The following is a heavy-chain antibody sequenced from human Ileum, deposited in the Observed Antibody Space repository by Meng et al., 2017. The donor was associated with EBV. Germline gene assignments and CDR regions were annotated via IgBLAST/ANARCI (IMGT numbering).Heavy chain of an antibody. D-gene: IGHD3-22*01. J-gene: IGHJ4*02. CDR3: AEGGYYYDSTGYLYEYYFDS. V-gene: IGHV4-30-2*01. Sequence: QLHRQGPGSGLVKPSQTLSLTCAVSGGSISSGGYSWSWIRQPPGKGLEWIGYIYHSGSTNSNPSLQSRVTISVDNSKNQFSLKLSSVTAADTAVYYCAEGGYYYDSTGYLYEYYFDSWGQGTLVTVSS. CDR1: GGSISSGGYS. CDR2: IYHSGST.